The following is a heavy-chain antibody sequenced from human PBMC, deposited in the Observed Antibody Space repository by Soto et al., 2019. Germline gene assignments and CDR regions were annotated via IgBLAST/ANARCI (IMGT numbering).Heavy chain of an antibody. CDR3: AEEISPKAGKWYFDL. V-gene: IGHV3-30*18. Sequence: QVQLVESGGGVVQPGGSLRLSCAASGFSFNNYGMHWLRQAPGKRLEWVAVVSYEGSVQYYTDSAKGRFTISRDNYQNTLYLQMNSLRDDDTAVYHGAEEISPKAGKWYFDLWGRGTLVTVSS. CDR1: GFSFNNYG. J-gene: IGHJ2*01. D-gene: IGHD6-19*01. CDR2: VSYEGSVQ.